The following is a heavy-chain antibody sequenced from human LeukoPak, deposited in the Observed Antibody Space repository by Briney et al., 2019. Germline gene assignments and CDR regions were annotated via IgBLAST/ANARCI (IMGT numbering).Heavy chain of an antibody. CDR1: GGSVSGYY. J-gene: IGHJ4*02. D-gene: IGHD3-22*01. Sequence: SETLSLTCTVSGGSVSGYYWSWIRQPAGKELEFIGRISTSGSPDYNPSLKSRVTMSLDRSQIQFSLRLSSVTAADTAVYFCARFFYDSSGYYYPDYWGQGTLVTVSS. V-gene: IGHV4-4*07. CDR2: ISTSGSP. CDR3: ARFFYDSSGYYYPDY.